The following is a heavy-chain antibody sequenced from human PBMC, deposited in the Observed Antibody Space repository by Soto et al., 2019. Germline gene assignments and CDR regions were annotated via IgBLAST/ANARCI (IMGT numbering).Heavy chain of an antibody. CDR3: ARPMIGDWGSRTGGFDY. D-gene: IGHD3-22*01. V-gene: IGHV4-39*01. J-gene: IGHJ4*02. CDR2: IYYSGST. CDR1: GGSISSSSYY. Sequence: PSETLSLTCTVSGGSISSSSYYWGWIRQPPGKGLEWIGSIYYSGSTYYNLSLKSRATISVDTSKNQFSLKLSSVTAADTAVYYCARPMIGDWGSRTGGFDYWGQGTLVTVSS.